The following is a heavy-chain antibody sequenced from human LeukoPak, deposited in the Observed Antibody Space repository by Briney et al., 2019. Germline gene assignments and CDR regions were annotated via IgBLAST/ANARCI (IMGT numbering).Heavy chain of an antibody. CDR2: IYHSGST. Sequence: SETLSLTCAVSGGSISSGGYSWSWIRQPPGKGLEWIGYIYHSGSTYYNPSLKSRVTISVDRSKNQFSLKLSSVTAADTAVYYCASSSGWYSGAFDIWGQGTMVTVSS. D-gene: IGHD6-19*01. V-gene: IGHV4-30-2*01. CDR1: GGSISSGGYS. J-gene: IGHJ3*02. CDR3: ASSSGWYSGAFDI.